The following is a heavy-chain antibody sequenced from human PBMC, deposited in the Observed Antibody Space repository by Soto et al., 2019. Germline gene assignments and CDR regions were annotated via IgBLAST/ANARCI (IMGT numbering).Heavy chain of an antibody. CDR1: GFSLSTSGVG. Sequence: QITLKESGPTLVKPTQTLTLTCTFSGFSLSTSGVGVGWIRQPPGKALEWLALIYWDDDKRYSPSLKSRLTITQDTSKKQVVLTLTNMDPVDTATYYCAPSRVGRSIYYFNYWGQGTLVTVSS. CDR3: APSRVGRSIYYFNY. J-gene: IGHJ4*02. CDR2: IYWDDDK. V-gene: IGHV2-5*02. D-gene: IGHD1-26*01.